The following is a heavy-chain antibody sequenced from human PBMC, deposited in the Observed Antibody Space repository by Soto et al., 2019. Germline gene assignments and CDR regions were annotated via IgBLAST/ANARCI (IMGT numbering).Heavy chain of an antibody. CDR1: GFTFSSYS. CDR2: ISSSSSYI. CDR3: ARGVGGEGNFQH. V-gene: IGHV3-21*01. J-gene: IGHJ1*01. Sequence: GGSLRLSCAASGFTFSSYSMNWVRQAPGKGLEWVSSISSSSSYIYYADSVKGRFTISRDNAKNSLYLQMNSLRAEDTAVYYCARGVGGEGNFQHWGQGTLVTVSS. D-gene: IGHD2-21*01.